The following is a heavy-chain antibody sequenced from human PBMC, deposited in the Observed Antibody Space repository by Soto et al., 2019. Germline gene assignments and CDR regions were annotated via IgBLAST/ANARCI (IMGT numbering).Heavy chain of an antibody. Sequence: ASVKVSCQASGYTFTRSGISWVRQATGQGLEWMGWMNPNSGNTGYAQKFQGRVTMTRNTSISTAYMELSSLRSEDTAVYYCARARATIAAAAIFDCWGQGTLVTVSS. CDR1: GYTFTRSG. V-gene: IGHV1-8*01. J-gene: IGHJ4*02. CDR2: MNPNSGNT. D-gene: IGHD6-13*01. CDR3: ARARATIAAAAIFDC.